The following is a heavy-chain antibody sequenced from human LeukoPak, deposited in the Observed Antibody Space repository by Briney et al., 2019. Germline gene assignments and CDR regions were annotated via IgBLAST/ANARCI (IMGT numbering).Heavy chain of an antibody. CDR3: AKDYYDSSGYYGY. Sequence: GGSLRLSCAASGFTFNRYTIHWVRQAPGKGLEWVTTISYDGTNKYYADSVKGRFTVSRDNSKNTVYLQMNSLRAEDTAVYYCAKDYYDSSGYYGYWGQGTLVTVSS. J-gene: IGHJ4*02. CDR1: GFTFNRYT. D-gene: IGHD3-22*01. CDR2: ISYDGTNK. V-gene: IGHV3-30-3*01.